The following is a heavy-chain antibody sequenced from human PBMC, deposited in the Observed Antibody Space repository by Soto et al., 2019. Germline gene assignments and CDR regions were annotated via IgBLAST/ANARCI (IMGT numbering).Heavy chain of an antibody. CDR1: GFTFSGYA. D-gene: IGHD3-10*01. CDR3: AKDGYSPELLKQPFDY. V-gene: IGHV3-23*01. CDR2: ISGSGDST. Sequence: GSLRLSCAASGFTFSGYAMSWVRQAPGKGLEWVSAISGSGDSTYYADSVKGRFTISRDNSRNTLYLQMNSLRAEDTALYYCAKDGYSPELLKQPFDYWGEGTLVT. J-gene: IGHJ4*02.